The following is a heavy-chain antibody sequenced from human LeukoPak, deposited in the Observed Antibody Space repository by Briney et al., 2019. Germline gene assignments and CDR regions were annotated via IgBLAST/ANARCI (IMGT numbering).Heavy chain of an antibody. Sequence: SVKVSCKASGGTFSSYAISWVRQAPGQGLEWMGRIIPIFGTANYAQKFQGRVTITTDESTSSAYMELSRLRSEDAAVFYCAREYTLGFDYWGQGTLVTVSS. CDR2: IIPIFGTA. J-gene: IGHJ4*02. CDR1: GGTFSSYA. V-gene: IGHV1-69*05. CDR3: AREYTLGFDY. D-gene: IGHD1-1*01.